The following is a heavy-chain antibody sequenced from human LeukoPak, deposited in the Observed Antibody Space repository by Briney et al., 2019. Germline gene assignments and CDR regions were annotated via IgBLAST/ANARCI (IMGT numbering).Heavy chain of an antibody. Sequence: GGSLRLSCTASGFIFGDYAMNWVRQAPGKGLEWVGFIRSKAYGGTTEYAASVKGRFTISRDDFKSVAYLQMNSLKTEDTAVYYCTRVNMVRGVTPYFDWFDLWGQGTLVTVSS. CDR1: GFIFGDYA. J-gene: IGHJ5*02. CDR2: IRSKAYGGTT. CDR3: TRVNMVRGVTPYFDWFDL. V-gene: IGHV3-49*04. D-gene: IGHD3-10*01.